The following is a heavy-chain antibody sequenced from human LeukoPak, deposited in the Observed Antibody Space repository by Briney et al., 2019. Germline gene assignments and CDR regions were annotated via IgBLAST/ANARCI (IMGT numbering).Heavy chain of an antibody. Sequence: PGGSLRLSCAASGFTFSDYYMSWIRQAPGKGLEWVSYISSSGSTIYYTDSVKGRFTISRDNAKNSLYLQMSSLKAEDTAVYYCAREISDCCYFDCWGQGTLVTVSS. D-gene: IGHD2-21*02. CDR3: AREISDCCYFDC. CDR1: GFTFSDYY. J-gene: IGHJ4*02. CDR2: ISSSGSTI. V-gene: IGHV3-11*04.